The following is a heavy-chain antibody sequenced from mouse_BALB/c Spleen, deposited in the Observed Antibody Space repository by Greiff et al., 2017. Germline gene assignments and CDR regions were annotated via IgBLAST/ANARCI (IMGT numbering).Heavy chain of an antibody. D-gene: IGHD2-14*01. CDR3: ARDNRYDVMDY. CDR2: ISSGGST. CDR1: GFTFSSYA. V-gene: IGHV5-6-5*01. J-gene: IGHJ4*01. Sequence: DVKLVESGGGLVKPGGSLKLSCAASGFTFSSYAMSWVRQTPEKRLEWVASISSGGSTYYPDSVKGRFTISRDNARNILYLQMSSLRSEDTAMYYCARDNRYDVMDYWGQGTSVTVSS.